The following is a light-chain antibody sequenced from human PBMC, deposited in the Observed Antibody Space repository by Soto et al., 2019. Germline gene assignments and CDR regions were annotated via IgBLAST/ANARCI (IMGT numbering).Light chain of an antibody. CDR2: SND. CDR1: SSNIGSNT. CDR3: AAWDDRLSAVV. V-gene: IGLV1-44*01. J-gene: IGLJ2*01. Sequence: QLVLTQPPSASGTPGQRVTISCSGSSSNIGSNTVNWYQQLPGTAPKLLIYSNDQRPSGVPDRFSGSKSGTSASLAISGLQSEDEADYYCAAWDDRLSAVVFGGGTQLTVL.